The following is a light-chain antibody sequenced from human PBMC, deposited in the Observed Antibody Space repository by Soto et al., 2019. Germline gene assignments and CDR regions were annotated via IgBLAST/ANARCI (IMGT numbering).Light chain of an antibody. J-gene: IGKJ4*01. V-gene: IGKV1-39*01. CDR1: QSISTY. Sequence: DIQMTQSPSSLSASVVDRVTITCRASQSISTYVSWYQHRPGKAPKLLIYSASTLQSGVPPRFSGSGSGTDFTLTISSLQPEDFATYYCQQSFNTLTFGGGTKVEIE. CDR2: SAS. CDR3: QQSFNTLT.